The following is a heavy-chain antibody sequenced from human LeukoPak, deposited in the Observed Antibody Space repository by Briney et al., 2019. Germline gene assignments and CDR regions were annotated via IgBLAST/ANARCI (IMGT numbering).Heavy chain of an antibody. CDR2: ISGGGGST. J-gene: IGHJ5*02. CDR3: AKDTITRSSYPGWFDP. D-gene: IGHD3-16*02. V-gene: IGHV3-23*01. CDR1: GLSFSSYA. Sequence: GGSLRPSCAAAGLSFSSYAMSWARQPPGKGLEWVSAISGGGGSTYYADSVKGRFTISRDNSKNTLYLQMNSLRAEDTAVYYCAKDTITRSSYPGWFDPWGQGTLVTVSS.